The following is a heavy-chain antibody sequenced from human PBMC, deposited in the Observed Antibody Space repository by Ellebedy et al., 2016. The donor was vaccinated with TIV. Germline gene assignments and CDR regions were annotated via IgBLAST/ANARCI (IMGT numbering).Heavy chain of an antibody. CDR1: GRSFSGYY. V-gene: IGHV4-34*01. Sequence: GSLRLSXAVYGRSFSGYYWRWIRQPPGKGLEWIGEIKHSGSTNYNPSPKSRVTISVDTSKNQFSLKLSSVTAADTAVYYCARRYFDYWGQGTLVTVSS. CDR3: ARRYFDY. J-gene: IGHJ4*02. CDR2: IKHSGST.